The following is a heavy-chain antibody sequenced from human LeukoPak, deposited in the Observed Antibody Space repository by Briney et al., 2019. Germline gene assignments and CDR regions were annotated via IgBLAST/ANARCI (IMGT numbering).Heavy chain of an antibody. CDR3: ARHLKGMDV. CDR2: IYYNGST. Sequence: PSETLSLTCTVSGGSISSYYWSWIRQPPGKGLEWIGYIYYNGSTNYNPSLKSRVTISVDTSKNQFSLKLSSVTAADTAVYYCARHLKGMDVWGQGTTVTVSS. J-gene: IGHJ6*02. V-gene: IGHV4-59*08. CDR1: GGSISSYY.